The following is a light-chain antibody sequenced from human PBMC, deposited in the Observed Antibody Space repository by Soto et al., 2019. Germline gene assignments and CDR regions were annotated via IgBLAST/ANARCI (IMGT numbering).Light chain of an antibody. CDR3: ATWSDSLKRWV. CDR2: AND. V-gene: IGLV1-44*01. Sequence: QSVLTQPPSASRTPGQRVTIPCSGSSSDIGSNSVNWYQQLPGAAPRLLIYANDHRPSGVPDRFSASKSGTSASLAISGVRSEDEAFYYCATWSDSLKRWVFGGGTKVTVL. J-gene: IGLJ3*02. CDR1: SSDIGSNS.